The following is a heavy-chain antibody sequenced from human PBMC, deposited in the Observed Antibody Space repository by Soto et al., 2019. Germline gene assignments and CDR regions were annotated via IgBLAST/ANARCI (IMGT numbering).Heavy chain of an antibody. CDR1: GFTFSSYA. Sequence: GGSLRRSCAASGFTFSSYAMSWVRQAPGKGLEWVSAISGSGGSTYYADSVKGRFTISRDNSKNTLYLQMNSLRAEDTAVYYCAKGSPVPYYYDTYYFDYWGQGTLVTVSS. D-gene: IGHD3-22*01. V-gene: IGHV3-23*01. CDR3: AKGSPVPYYYDTYYFDY. J-gene: IGHJ4*02. CDR2: ISGSGGST.